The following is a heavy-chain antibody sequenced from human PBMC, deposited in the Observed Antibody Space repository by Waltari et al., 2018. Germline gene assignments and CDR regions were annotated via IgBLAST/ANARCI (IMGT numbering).Heavy chain of an antibody. Sequence: EVQLVESGGGLVQPGGSLRLACVASGFSFSSHYMSWLRQAPGKGLEWVANIWQDGSDRNHVDSVKGRFTISRDNAQNTLYLQMNSLRAEDTAVYYCARQDISVRSCPDYWGQGTLVTVSS. CDR2: IWQDGSDR. J-gene: IGHJ4*02. CDR1: GFSFSSHY. V-gene: IGHV3-7*01. D-gene: IGHD6-19*01. CDR3: ARQDISVRSCPDY.